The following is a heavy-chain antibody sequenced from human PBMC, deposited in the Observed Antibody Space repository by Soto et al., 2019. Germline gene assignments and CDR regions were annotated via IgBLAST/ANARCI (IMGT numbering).Heavy chain of an antibody. Sequence: VASVKVSCKASGYTFTSYGISWVRQAPGQGLEWMGWISAYNGNTNYAQKLQGRVTMTTDTSTSTAYMELRSLRSDDTAVYYCARDLQDYYDSSGLYYGMDVWGQGTTVTVSS. D-gene: IGHD3-22*01. J-gene: IGHJ6*02. CDR3: ARDLQDYYDSSGLYYGMDV. V-gene: IGHV1-18*01. CDR2: ISAYNGNT. CDR1: GYTFTSYG.